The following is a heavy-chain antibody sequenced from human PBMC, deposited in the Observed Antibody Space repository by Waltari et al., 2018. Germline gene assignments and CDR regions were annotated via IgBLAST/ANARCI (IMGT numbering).Heavy chain of an antibody. CDR2: ISDAGGII. D-gene: IGHD7-27*01. CDR3: ARGSGVDS. J-gene: IGHJ4*02. Sequence: EVQLLESGGGLVQPGGFLRLFCAASGFTFSTYVMNWVRPAPGKGLEWVSSISDAGGIINYADSVKGRFIISRDNSKNTLYLQMNSLRADDTAVYYCARGSGVDSWGQGTLVTISS. CDR1: GFTFSTYV. V-gene: IGHV3-23*01.